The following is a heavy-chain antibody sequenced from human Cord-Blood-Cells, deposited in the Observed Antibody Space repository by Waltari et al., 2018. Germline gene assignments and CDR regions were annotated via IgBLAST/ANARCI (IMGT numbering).Heavy chain of an antibody. CDR1: GGSISSHY. Sequence: QVQLQESGPGLVKPSETLSLTCTVSGGSISSHYWSWIRQPPGKGLEWIGYIYYSGSTNYNPSLQRRFTISVDTSKNQFSLKLSSVTAADTAVYYCASITGTTFALDIWGQGTMVTVSS. CDR3: ASITGTTFALDI. J-gene: IGHJ3*02. D-gene: IGHD1-7*01. V-gene: IGHV4-59*11. CDR2: IYYSGST.